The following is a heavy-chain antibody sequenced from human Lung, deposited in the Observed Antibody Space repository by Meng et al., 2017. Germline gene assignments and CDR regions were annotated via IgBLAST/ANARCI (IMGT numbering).Heavy chain of an antibody. D-gene: IGHD6-13*01. CDR1: GGAFSGYY. V-gene: IGHV4-34*01. J-gene: IGHJ4*02. Sequence: QGHLQQWGEGLWKPSETPSLTCAFYGGAFSGYYWSWIRQPPGKGLEWIGEINHSGSTNYNPSLKSRVTISVDTSKNQFSLKLSSVTAADTAVYYCARGLSGASGWYLIRSGYFDYWGQGTLVTVSS. CDR2: INHSGST. CDR3: ARGLSGASGWYLIRSGYFDY.